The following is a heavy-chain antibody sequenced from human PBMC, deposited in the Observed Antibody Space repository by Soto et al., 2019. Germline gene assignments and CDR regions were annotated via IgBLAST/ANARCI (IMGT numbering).Heavy chain of an antibody. V-gene: IGHV6-1*01. J-gene: IGHJ5*02. CDR2: TYYRSKWYN. CDR1: GYSVSINSAA. CDR3: ARVKVAGTEIWFAP. Sequence: SQTLSLTCAISGYSVSINSAAWNWIRQSPSRGLEWLGRTYYRSKWYNDYAVSVKSRITINPDTSKNQLSLQLNSVTPEDTAVYYCARVKVAGTEIWFAPWGQGTLVTVSS. D-gene: IGHD6-19*01.